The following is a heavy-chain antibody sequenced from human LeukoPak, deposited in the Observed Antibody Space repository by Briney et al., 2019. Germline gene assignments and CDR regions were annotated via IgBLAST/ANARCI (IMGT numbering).Heavy chain of an antibody. CDR3: ARHRSSWLTDY. D-gene: IGHD6-6*01. V-gene: IGHV3-23*01. J-gene: IGHJ4*02. CDR2: ISDSGGNT. Sequence: GGSLRLSCAASGFTFNSYAMSWVRQAPWERLQWVSGISDSGGNTYYADSVRGRFTISRDNSKNTLYLQMNSLRAEDTAVYYCARHRSSWLTDYWGQGTLVTVSS. CDR1: GFTFNSYA.